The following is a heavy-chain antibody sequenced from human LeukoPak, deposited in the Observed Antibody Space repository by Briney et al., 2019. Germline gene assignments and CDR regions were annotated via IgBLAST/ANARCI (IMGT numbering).Heavy chain of an antibody. D-gene: IGHD3-22*01. CDR3: ARVSYYYDSSGYYVWDFDY. Sequence: SETLSLTCTVSGGSISSYYWSSIREPPEKGLEWIGHIYTSGSTNYNPSLKSRVTISVDTSKNQFSLKLSSVTAADTAVYYCARVSYYYDSSGYYVWDFDYWGQGTLVTVSS. CDR2: IYTSGST. V-gene: IGHV4-59*01. CDR1: GGSISSYY. J-gene: IGHJ4*02.